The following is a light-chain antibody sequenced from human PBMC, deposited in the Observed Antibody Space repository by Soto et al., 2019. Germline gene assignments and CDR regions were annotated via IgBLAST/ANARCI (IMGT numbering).Light chain of an antibody. CDR1: QSVSSY. CDR2: DSS. V-gene: IGKV3-11*01. CDR3: QQRSNWPRT. J-gene: IGKJ1*01. Sequence: EIVLTQSPATLSLSPGERATLSCRASQSVSSYLAWYQQKPGQAPRLLIYDSSNRAAGIPARFSGSGSGTDLTLTIIRLEPEDFAVYYCQQRSNWPRTFGQGTKVEIK.